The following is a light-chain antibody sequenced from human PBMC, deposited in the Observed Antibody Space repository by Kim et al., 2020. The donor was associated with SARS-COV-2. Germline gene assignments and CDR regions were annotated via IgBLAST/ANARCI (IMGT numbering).Light chain of an antibody. Sequence: SYELTQPPSVSVSPGQTASITCSGEKLGDKYVCWYQQKPGQSPVVVIYQDSKRPSGIPERFSGSNSGNTATLTISGTQAMDEADYYCQAWDSSTVVFGGGTQLTVL. CDR2: QDS. CDR3: QAWDSSTVV. CDR1: KLGDKY. V-gene: IGLV3-1*01. J-gene: IGLJ2*01.